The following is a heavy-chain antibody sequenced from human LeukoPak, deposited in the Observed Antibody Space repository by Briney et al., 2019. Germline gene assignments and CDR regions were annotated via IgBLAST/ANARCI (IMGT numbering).Heavy chain of an antibody. CDR3: AKGEDYDFWSGYPFFDY. CDR2: VWYDDAVK. V-gene: IGHV3-33*03. D-gene: IGHD3-3*01. CDR1: GFTFSNYG. Sequence: GRSLRLSCAASGFTFSNYGMHWVRQAPGKGLERLAVVWYDDAVKNYADSVKGRFTISRDNAQNSLFLQMNSLRAEDTAVYYCAKGEDYDFWSGYPFFDYWGQGLLVTVSS. J-gene: IGHJ4*02.